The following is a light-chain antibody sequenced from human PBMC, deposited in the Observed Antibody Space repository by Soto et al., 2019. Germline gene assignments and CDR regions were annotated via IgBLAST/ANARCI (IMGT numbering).Light chain of an antibody. CDR2: DNN. CDR1: SSNIENEF. CDR3: GTWDNILSAGV. V-gene: IGLV1-51*01. Sequence: QSALTQPPSVSAAPGQKVTISCSGSSSNIENEFVSWYQHLPGTAPKLLIYDNNKRPSGIPDRFSGSKSGTSATLGITGLQTGDEADYYCGTWDNILSAGVFGGGTKVTVL. J-gene: IGLJ3*02.